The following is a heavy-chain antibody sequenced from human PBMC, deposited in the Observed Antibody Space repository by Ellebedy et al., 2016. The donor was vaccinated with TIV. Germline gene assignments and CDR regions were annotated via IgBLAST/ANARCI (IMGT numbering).Heavy chain of an antibody. CDR2: INQDGSEK. D-gene: IGHD4-17*01. CDR1: GFSFRSYW. Sequence: GGSLRLSCAASGFSFRSYWMTWVRQAPGKGLEWVANINQDGSEKHYVDSVKGRFTISRDNAKNSLYLQVNSLRAEDTAVYYCATDGSYGDYLSPTHAFVMWGQGTKVSVSS. J-gene: IGHJ3*02. CDR3: ATDGSYGDYLSPTHAFVM. V-gene: IGHV3-7*01.